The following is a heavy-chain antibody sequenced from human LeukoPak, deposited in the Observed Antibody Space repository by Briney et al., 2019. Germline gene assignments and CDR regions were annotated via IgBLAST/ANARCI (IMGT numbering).Heavy chain of an antibody. CDR3: ARAYEDVVLIPSVKGWFDP. V-gene: IGHV1-69*13. CDR2: IIPIVGTA. J-gene: IGHJ5*02. CDR1: GGVFSSHV. Sequence: SVKVSCKASGGVFSSHVLSWLRQAPGQGLEWMGGIIPIVGTATYAQKFQGRVTITADESTSTVYMELSSLTSEDTAFYYCARAYEDVVLIPSVKGWFDPWGQGTLVTVSS. D-gene: IGHD5-12*01.